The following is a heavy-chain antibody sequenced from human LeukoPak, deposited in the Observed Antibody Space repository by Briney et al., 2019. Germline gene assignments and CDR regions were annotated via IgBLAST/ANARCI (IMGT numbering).Heavy chain of an antibody. CDR3: VRGCTNGACNIGGFDN. D-gene: IGHD2-8*01. CDR2: INGDGSST. CDR1: GFTFSSHW. J-gene: IGHJ4*02. V-gene: IGHV3-74*01. Sequence: GRSLRLSCAASGFTFSSHWMHWVRQAPGKGLVWVSRINGDGSSTSYADSVKGRFTISRDNAKNTQFQQMNSLRTEDTGVFYCVRGCTNGACNIGGFDNWGQGTLVTVSS.